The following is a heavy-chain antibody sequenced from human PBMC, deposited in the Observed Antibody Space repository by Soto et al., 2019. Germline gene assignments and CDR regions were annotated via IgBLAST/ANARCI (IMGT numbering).Heavy chain of an antibody. Sequence: SQTLSLTCAISGDSVSSNSAAWNWIRQSPSRGLEWLGRTYYRSKWYNDYAVSVKSRITINPDTSKNQFSLQLNSVTPEDTAVYYCARFFLGSGSYYNNYYYYYGMDVWGQGTTVTVS. CDR2: TYYRSKWYN. V-gene: IGHV6-1*01. J-gene: IGHJ6*02. CDR1: GDSVSSNSAA. CDR3: ARFFLGSGSYYNNYYYYYGMDV. D-gene: IGHD3-10*01.